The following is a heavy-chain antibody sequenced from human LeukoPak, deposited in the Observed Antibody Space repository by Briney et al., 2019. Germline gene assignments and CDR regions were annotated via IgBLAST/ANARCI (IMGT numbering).Heavy chain of an antibody. D-gene: IGHD3-10*01. V-gene: IGHV1-69*05. CDR3: ARGPITMVRGVHFDY. CDR2: IIPIFGTA. Sequence: SVKVSCKASGGTFSSYAISWVRQAPGQGLEWMGGIIPIFGTANYAQKFQGRVTMTRDTSTSTVYMELSSLRSEDTAVYYCARGPITMVRGVHFDYWGQGTLVTVSS. J-gene: IGHJ4*02. CDR1: GGTFSSYA.